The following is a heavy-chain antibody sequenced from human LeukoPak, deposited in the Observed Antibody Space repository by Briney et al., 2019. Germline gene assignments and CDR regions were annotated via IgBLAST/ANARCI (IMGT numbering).Heavy chain of an antibody. Sequence: SETLSLTCTVSGGSISSSSYYWGWTRQPPGKGLEWIGNIYYSGSTYYNPSLKSRLTISVDTSKNQFSLKLSSVTAADTAVYYCATLTTVSGWSNYYFDYWGQGILVTVSS. J-gene: IGHJ4*02. D-gene: IGHD6-19*01. CDR3: ATLTTVSGWSNYYFDY. CDR1: GGSISSSSYY. V-gene: IGHV4-39*01. CDR2: IYYSGST.